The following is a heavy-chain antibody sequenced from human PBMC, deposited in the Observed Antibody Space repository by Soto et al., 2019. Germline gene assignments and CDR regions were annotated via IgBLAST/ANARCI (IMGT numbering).Heavy chain of an antibody. CDR2: IYYSGST. CDR1: GGSISSIGYY. J-gene: IGHJ4*02. D-gene: IGHD2-8*01. CDR3: AGYCNNSDCRHLYYFDY. V-gene: IGHV4-39*01. Sequence: SETLSLTCTVSGGSISSIGYYWGWIRQPPGKGLEWIGRIYYSGSTYYNPSLKSRGTISVDASKNQFSLGRGSVPDADTDVYYCAGYCNNSDCRHLYYFDYLGLATLVTVSS.